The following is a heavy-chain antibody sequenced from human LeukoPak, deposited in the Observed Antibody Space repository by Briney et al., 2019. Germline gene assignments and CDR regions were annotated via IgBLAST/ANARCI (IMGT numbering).Heavy chain of an antibody. J-gene: IGHJ4*02. CDR3: AREGDDSSGYYYVFDY. Sequence: GGSLRLSCAASGFTFSSYWMSWVRQAPGKGLEWVANIKQDGSEKYYVDSVKGRFTISRDNAKNSLYLQMNSLRAEDTAVYYCAREGDDSSGYYYVFDYWGQGTLVTVSS. CDR2: IKQDGSEK. CDR1: GFTFSSYW. D-gene: IGHD3-22*01. V-gene: IGHV3-7*01.